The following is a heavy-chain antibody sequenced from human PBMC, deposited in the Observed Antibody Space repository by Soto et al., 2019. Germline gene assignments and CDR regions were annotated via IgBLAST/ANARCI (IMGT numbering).Heavy chain of an antibody. CDR1: GGSISGYY. CDR2: IYYSGST. D-gene: IGHD2-15*01. V-gene: IGHV4-59*01. CDR3: AAAHRY. J-gene: IGHJ4*02. Sequence: PSETLSLTCSVSGGSISGYYWSWIRQTPEKGLEWIGYIYYSGSTNYNPSLKSRVTILIDMSKNQFSLEVTSVTAADTAVYYCAAAHRYWGQGILVTVSS.